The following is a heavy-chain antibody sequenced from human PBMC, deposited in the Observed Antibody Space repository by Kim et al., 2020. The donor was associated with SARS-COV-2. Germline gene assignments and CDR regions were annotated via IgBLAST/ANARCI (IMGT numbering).Heavy chain of an antibody. J-gene: IGHJ6*03. Sequence: GGSLRLSCAASGFTFSSYEMNWVRQAPGKGLEWVSYISSSGSTIYYADSVKGRFTISRDNAKNSLYLQMNSLRAEDTAVYYCAREAYYDFWSGYYTDYYYYTDVWGKGTTVTVSS. CDR3: AREAYYDFWSGYYTDYYYYTDV. CDR1: GFTFSSYE. V-gene: IGHV3-48*03. D-gene: IGHD3-3*01. CDR2: ISSSGSTI.